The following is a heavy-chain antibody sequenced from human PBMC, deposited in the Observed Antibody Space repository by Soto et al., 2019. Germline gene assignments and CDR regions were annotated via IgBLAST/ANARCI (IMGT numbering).Heavy chain of an antibody. J-gene: IGHJ6*03. D-gene: IGHD3-16*01. Sequence: EVQLVESGGGLIQPGRSLRLPCAASGFSFVDYAMHWVRQPPGKGLEWVSTISWNSGSISYADSVRGRFTISRDNAKNALYLQMNSLRVEDTALYYCAKDPGGGTYFFYAYMDVWGKGTTVTVS. CDR1: GFSFVDYA. CDR3: AKDPGGGTYFFYAYMDV. V-gene: IGHV3-9*01. CDR2: ISWNSGSI.